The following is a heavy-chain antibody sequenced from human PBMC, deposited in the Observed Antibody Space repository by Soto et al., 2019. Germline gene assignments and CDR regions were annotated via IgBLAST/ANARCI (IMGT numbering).Heavy chain of an antibody. Sequence: GGSLRLSCAASGFTFSDYYMSWIRQAPGKGLEWVSYISSSGSTIYYADSVKGRFTISRDNAKNSLYLQMNSLRAEDTAVYYCARDAVVGSSWYLAPIPTNWFDPWGQGTLVTVSS. D-gene: IGHD6-13*01. V-gene: IGHV3-11*01. J-gene: IGHJ5*02. CDR3: ARDAVVGSSWYLAPIPTNWFDP. CDR1: GFTFSDYY. CDR2: ISSSGSTI.